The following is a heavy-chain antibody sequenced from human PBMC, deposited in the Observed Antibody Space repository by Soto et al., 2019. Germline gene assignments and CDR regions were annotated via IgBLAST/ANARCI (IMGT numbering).Heavy chain of an antibody. CDR2: VYPRDPDT. D-gene: IGHD1-26*01. CDR1: GYIFIDYW. J-gene: IGHJ1*01. Sequence: GESLKISCKASGYIFIDYWIGWVRQMPGKGLEWMGIVYPRDPDTRYSPSFQGQVSISADKSINTAYLQWGRLKASDTAMYYCATLLVGPTNPQYWGQGSLVTVSS. V-gene: IGHV5-51*01. CDR3: ATLLVGPTNPQY.